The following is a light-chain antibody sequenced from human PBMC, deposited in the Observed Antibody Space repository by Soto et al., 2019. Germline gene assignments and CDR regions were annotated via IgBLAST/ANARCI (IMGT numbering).Light chain of an antibody. Sequence: DIQMTQSPSSLSASVGDTVTITCRASQRISSWLAWYQQKPETAPKSLIFAAASLKSGVPSRFSARGAGTDFTLTSSSLQPEDFATYYCQQYHTYPWSCGQGTRVEIK. CDR2: AAA. V-gene: IGKV1D-16*01. CDR3: QQYHTYPWS. J-gene: IGKJ1*01. CDR1: QRISSW.